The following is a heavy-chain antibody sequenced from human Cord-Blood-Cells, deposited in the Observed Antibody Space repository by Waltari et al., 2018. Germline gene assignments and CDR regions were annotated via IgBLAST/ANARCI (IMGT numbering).Heavy chain of an antibody. CDR2: FEPEDGET. CDR3: ASRPIYDFWSGYFDY. V-gene: IGHV1-24*01. J-gene: IGHJ4*02. D-gene: IGHD3-3*01. Sequence: QVQLVQSGAEAKQPGAPVKVSCKVSGYTLTELSMPWVRPAPGKGLEWMGGFEPEDGETIYAQKFQGRVTMTEDTSTDTAYMELSSLRSEDTAVYYCASRPIYDFWSGYFDYWGQGTLVTVSS. CDR1: GYTLTELS.